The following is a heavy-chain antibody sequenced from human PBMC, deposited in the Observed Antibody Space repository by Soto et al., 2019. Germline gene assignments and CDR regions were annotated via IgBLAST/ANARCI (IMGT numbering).Heavy chain of an antibody. V-gene: IGHV3-33*01. CDR1: GFTFSSYG. Sequence: GGSLRLSCAASGFTFSSYGMHWVRQAPGKGLEWVAVIWYDGSNKYYADSVKGRFTISRDNSKNTLYLQMNSLRAEDTAVYYCARDEWITGTTLDYWGQGTLVTVSS. J-gene: IGHJ4*02. CDR2: IWYDGSNK. D-gene: IGHD1-7*01. CDR3: ARDEWITGTTLDY.